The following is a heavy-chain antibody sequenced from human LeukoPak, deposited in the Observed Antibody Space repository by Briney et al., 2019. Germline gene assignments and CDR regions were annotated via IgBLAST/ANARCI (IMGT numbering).Heavy chain of an antibody. D-gene: IGHD2-15*01. CDR1: GFTFSNYG. CDR3: ATYDIVVVVAERAFDY. V-gene: IGHV3-33*01. CDR2: IWYDGSNK. Sequence: PGRSLRLSCAASGFTFSNYGMHWVRQAPGKGLEWVAVIWYDGSNKYYADSVKGRFTTSRDNSKNTLYLQMNSLRGEDTAVYYCATYDIVVVVAERAFDYWGQGTLVTVSS. J-gene: IGHJ4*02.